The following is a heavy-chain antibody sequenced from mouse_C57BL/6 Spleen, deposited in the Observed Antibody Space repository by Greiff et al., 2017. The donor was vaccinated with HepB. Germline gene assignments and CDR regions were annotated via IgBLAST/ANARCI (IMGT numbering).Heavy chain of an antibody. D-gene: IGHD1-1*01. Sequence: EVQLQQSGPGLVKPSQSLSLTCSVTGYSITSGYYWNWIRQFPGNKLEWMGYISYDGSNNYNPSLKNRISITRDTSKNQFFLKLNSVTTEDTATYYCARGGYGSSPGWFAYWGQGTLVTVSA. V-gene: IGHV3-6*01. CDR3: ARGGYGSSPGWFAY. CDR2: ISYDGSN. CDR1: GYSITSGYY. J-gene: IGHJ3*01.